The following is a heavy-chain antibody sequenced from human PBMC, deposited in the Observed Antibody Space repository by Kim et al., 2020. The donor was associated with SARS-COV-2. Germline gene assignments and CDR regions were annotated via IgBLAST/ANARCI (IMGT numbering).Heavy chain of an antibody. CDR1: GYTFTSYA. Sequence: ASVKVSCKTSGYTFTSYAMNWVRQAPGQGLEWMGWINTNTGNPTYAQGFTGRFVFSLDTSVSTAYVQINSLKAEDTAVYYCARDGTIAVAGTFTDYWGQGPLVTVSS. CDR2: INTNTGNP. CDR3: ARDGTIAVAGTFTDY. J-gene: IGHJ4*02. V-gene: IGHV7-4-1*02. D-gene: IGHD6-19*01.